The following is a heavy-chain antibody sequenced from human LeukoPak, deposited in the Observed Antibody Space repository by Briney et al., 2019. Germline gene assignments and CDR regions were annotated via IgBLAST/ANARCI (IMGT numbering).Heavy chain of an antibody. CDR1: GGSISSYY. D-gene: IGHD3-10*01. CDR3: ARGGGLIWFGNLLPYFDY. V-gene: IGHV4-59*01. CDR2: IYYSGST. Sequence: SETLSLTCTVSGGSISSYYWSWIRQPPGKGLEWIGYIYYSGSTNYNPSLKSRVTISVDTSKNQFSLKLSSVTAADTAVYYCARGGGLIWFGNLLPYFDYWGQGTLVTVSS. J-gene: IGHJ4*02.